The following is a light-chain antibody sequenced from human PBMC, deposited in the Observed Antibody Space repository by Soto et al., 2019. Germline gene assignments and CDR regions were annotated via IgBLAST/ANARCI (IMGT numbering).Light chain of an antibody. V-gene: IGKV1-5*03. CDR3: QQYNSYSEA. CDR1: QTISSW. CDR2: KAS. Sequence: DIQMTQSPSTLSGSVGDRVTITCRASQTISSWLAWYQQKPGKAPKLLIYKASTLKSGVPSRFSGSGSGTEFTLTISVLQPDDFATYYCQQYNSYSEAFGQGTKV. J-gene: IGKJ1*01.